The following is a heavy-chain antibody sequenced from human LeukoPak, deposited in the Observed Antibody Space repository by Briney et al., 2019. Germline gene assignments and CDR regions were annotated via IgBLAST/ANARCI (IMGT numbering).Heavy chain of an antibody. CDR1: GFSASSNY. Sequence: GGSLRLSCAASGFSASSNYMTWVRQAPGKGLEWVSVIHSGGRAYYADSVKGRFTTSRDNSKNTLDLQMNSLSVEDTAVYYCVGVETITMVRGASGDVWGKGTTATVSS. J-gene: IGHJ6*04. V-gene: IGHV3-66*02. CDR2: IHSGGRA. CDR3: VGVETITMVRGASGDV. D-gene: IGHD3-10*01.